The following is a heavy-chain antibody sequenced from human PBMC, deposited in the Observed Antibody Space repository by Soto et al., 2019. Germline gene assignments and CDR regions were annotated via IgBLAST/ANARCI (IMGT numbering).Heavy chain of an antibody. Sequence: QVQLVQSGAEVKKPGASVKVSCKASGYTFTSYYMHWVLQAPGQGLEWMGIINPSGGGTSYAQKFQGIVTMTRDTSTSTVYMELSSLRSEDTAVYYCAILQRAGSGWHEWIDYWGQGTLVTVSS. CDR3: AILQRAGSGWHEWIDY. J-gene: IGHJ4*02. CDR2: INPSGGGT. V-gene: IGHV1-46*01. D-gene: IGHD6-19*01. CDR1: GYTFTSYY.